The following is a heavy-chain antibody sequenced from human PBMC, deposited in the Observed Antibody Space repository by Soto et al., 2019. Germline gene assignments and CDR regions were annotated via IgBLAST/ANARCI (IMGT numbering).Heavy chain of an antibody. CDR2: ISSSSSYI. V-gene: IGHV3-21*01. CDR3: ARDPVCGGDCSGWFDP. Sequence: EVQLVESGGGLVKPGGSLRLSCAASGFTFSSYSMNWVCQAPGKGLEWVSSISSSSSYIYYADSVKGRFTISRDNAKNSLYLQMNSLRAEDTAVYYCARDPVCGGDCSGWFDPWGQGTLVTVSS. D-gene: IGHD2-21*02. CDR1: GFTFSSYS. J-gene: IGHJ5*02.